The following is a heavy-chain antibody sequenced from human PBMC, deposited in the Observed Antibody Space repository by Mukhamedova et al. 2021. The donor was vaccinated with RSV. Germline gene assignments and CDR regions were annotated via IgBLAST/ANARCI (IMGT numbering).Heavy chain of an antibody. V-gene: IGHV3-23*01. Sequence: SAISSSGGSTYYADSVKGRFTISRDNSKSTLYLQMNSLRAEETAVHYCERNYWGQGTLVTVSS. J-gene: IGHJ4*02. CDR2: ISSSGGST. CDR3: ERNY.